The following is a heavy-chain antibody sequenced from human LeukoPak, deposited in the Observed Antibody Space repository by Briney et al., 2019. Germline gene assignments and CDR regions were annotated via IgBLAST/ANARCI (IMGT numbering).Heavy chain of an antibody. CDR2: IYSGGST. D-gene: IGHD1-26*01. CDR3: ATETPPSGTYSVHFDS. Sequence: GSLRLSCAASGFTVSSNYMSWVRQAPGKGLEWVSVIYSGGSTYYADSVKGRFTISRDNSKNTLYLQMNSLRAEDTAVYYCATETPPSGTYSVHFDSWGQGTLVTVSS. V-gene: IGHV3-53*01. CDR1: GFTVSSNY. J-gene: IGHJ4*02.